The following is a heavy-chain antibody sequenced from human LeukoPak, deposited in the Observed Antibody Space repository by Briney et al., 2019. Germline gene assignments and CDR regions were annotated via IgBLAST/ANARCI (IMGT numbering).Heavy chain of an antibody. V-gene: IGHV3-74*01. CDR3: ARAGTLRWYFDY. Sequence: GGSLRLSCAASGFTFSSYWMHWVRQAPGKGLVWVSRINSDGSSTSYADSVKGRFTISRDNAKNTLSLQMNSLRAEDTAVYYCARAGTLRWYFDYWGQGTLVTVSS. D-gene: IGHD4-23*01. J-gene: IGHJ4*02. CDR2: INSDGSST. CDR1: GFTFSSYW.